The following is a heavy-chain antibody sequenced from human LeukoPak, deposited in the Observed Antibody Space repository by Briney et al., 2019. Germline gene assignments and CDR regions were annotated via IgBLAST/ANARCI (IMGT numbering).Heavy chain of an antibody. CDR1: GYTFTSYD. CDR2: MNPNSGNT. V-gene: IGHV1-8*01. CDR3: ARGYLLWFGELRSYTFDY. Sequence: ASVKVSCKASGYTFTSYDINWVRQATGQGLEWMGWMNPNSGNTGYAQKFQGRVTMTRNTSISTAYMELSSLRSEDTAVYYCARGYLLWFGELRSYTFDYWGQGTLVTVSS. J-gene: IGHJ4*02. D-gene: IGHD3-10*01.